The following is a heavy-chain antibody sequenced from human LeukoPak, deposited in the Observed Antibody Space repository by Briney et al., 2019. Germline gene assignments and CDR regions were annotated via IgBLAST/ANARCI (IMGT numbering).Heavy chain of an antibody. J-gene: IGHJ5*02. CDR2: VYYDGST. CDR1: GGSISNRTYY. Sequence: SETLSLTCSVSGGSISNRTYYWGWIRQPPGKGLEWIGSVYYDGSTYYTASLKSRVTISVDTSKNQFSLKLSSVTAADTAVYYCARHGATIFGVTLRGAYNWFGPWGQGTLVTVSS. V-gene: IGHV4-39*01. CDR3: ARHGATIFGVTLRGAYNWFGP. D-gene: IGHD3-3*01.